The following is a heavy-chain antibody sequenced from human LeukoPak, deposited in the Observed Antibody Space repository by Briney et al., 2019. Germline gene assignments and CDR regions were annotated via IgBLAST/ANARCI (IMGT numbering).Heavy chain of an antibody. D-gene: IGHD3-16*01. Sequence: PSETLSLTCTVSGGSINSNTYYWGWIRQPPGKGLEWIGSIYHSGSTYYNPSLKSRVTISVDTSKNQFSLKLSSVTAADTAVYYCAKGTVMFIDYWGKEPRVTVS. CDR1: GGSINSNTYY. CDR3: AKGTVMFIDY. J-gene: IGHJ4*02. V-gene: IGHV4-39*07. CDR2: IYHSGST.